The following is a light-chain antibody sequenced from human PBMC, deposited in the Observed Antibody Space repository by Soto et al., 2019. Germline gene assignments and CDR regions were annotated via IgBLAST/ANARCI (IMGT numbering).Light chain of an antibody. J-gene: IGKJ1*01. CDR2: DAS. V-gene: IGKV3-11*01. CDR3: QQYYPYTT. Sequence: EIVLTQSPATLSLSTRERATLSCRASQSVSSYLAWYQQKPGQPPRLVIYDASNRATGIPARFSGSGSGTDFTLTISSQQPDDLATYCCQQYYPYTTFGQLTKVDI. CDR1: QSVSSY.